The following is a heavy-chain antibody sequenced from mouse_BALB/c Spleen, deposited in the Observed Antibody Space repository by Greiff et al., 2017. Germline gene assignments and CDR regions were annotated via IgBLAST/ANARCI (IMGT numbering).Heavy chain of an antibody. D-gene: IGHD1-2*01. CDR1: GVDFSRYW. J-gene: IGHJ2*01. CDR3: ARPGIITTIDY. V-gene: IGHV4-1*02. Sequence: AASGVDFSRYWMSWVRQAPGKGLEWIGEINPDSSTINYTPSLKDKFIISRDNAKNTLYLQMSKVRSEDTALYYCARPGIITTIDYWGQGTTLTVSS. CDR2: INPDSSTI.